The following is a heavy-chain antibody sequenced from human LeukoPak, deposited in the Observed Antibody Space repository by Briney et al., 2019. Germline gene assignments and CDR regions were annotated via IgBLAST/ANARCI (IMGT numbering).Heavy chain of an antibody. Sequence: GGSLRLSCAAPGFTVSSNYMSWVRQAPGKGLEWVSVIYSGGSTYYADSVKGRFTISRDNSKNTLYLQMNSLRAEDTAVYYCAKINWNYGILDYWGQGTLVTVSS. CDR2: IYSGGST. CDR3: AKINWNYGILDY. V-gene: IGHV3-66*02. J-gene: IGHJ4*02. CDR1: GFTVSSNY. D-gene: IGHD1-7*01.